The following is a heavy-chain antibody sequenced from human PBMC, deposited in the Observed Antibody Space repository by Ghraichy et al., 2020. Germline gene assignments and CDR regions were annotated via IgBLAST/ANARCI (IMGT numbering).Heavy chain of an antibody. CDR3: ARVVGLPGADLSRGGIAAAGTEFYFDY. CDR2: IYYSGST. Sequence: SQTLSLTCTVSGGSISSGGYYWSWIRQHPGKGLEWIGYIYYSGSTYYNPSLKSRVTISVDTSKNQFSLKLSSVTAADTAVYYCARVVGLPGADLSRGGIAAAGTEFYFDYWGQGTLVTVSS. CDR1: GGSISSGGYY. V-gene: IGHV4-31*03. D-gene: IGHD6-13*01. J-gene: IGHJ4*02.